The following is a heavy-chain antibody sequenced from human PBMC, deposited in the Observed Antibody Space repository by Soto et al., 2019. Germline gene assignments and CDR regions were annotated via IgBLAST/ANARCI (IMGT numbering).Heavy chain of an antibody. CDR1: GYSFTSYG. D-gene: IGHD3-16*01. J-gene: IGHJ6*02. CDR2: INAYNGNT. CDR3: AMVDVYVTPSPQDV. Sequence: ASVKASCTASGYSFTSYGIGWARQAPGQGLEWMGWINAYNGNTNYAQNLQGRLTLTTDTSTTTAYMELRSLRSNDTAIYYCAMVDVYVTPSPQDVWGQGTAVTVSS. V-gene: IGHV1-18*01.